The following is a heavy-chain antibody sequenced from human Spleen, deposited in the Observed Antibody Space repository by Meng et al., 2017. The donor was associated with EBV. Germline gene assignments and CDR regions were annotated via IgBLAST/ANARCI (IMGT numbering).Heavy chain of an antibody. CDR3: ARPFSSWQSPRLDPFGA. CDR1: GASISSFSY. V-gene: IGHV4-39*01. CDR2: VHYTGST. J-gene: IGHJ5*02. D-gene: IGHD3-3*02. Sequence: QPRARTPGQLIPYNTLSLTCPVSGASISSFSYGGCIRQPPGRGLEWIGSVHYTGSTYYSPSLKSRVTVSVDTSKNQFSLRLTSVTAADTAVYYCARPFSSWQSPRLDPFGAWGQGTLVTVSS.